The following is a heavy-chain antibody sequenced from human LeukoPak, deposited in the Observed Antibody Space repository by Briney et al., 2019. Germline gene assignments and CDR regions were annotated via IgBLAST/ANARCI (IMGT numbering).Heavy chain of an antibody. CDR2: VYHSGIS. V-gene: IGHV4-59*04. CDR1: GGSISSYY. Sequence: SETLSLTCTVSGGSISSYYWSWIRQPPGKGLEWIGSVYHSGISYYNPSLKSRVSISVDTSKNQFSMRLSSVTAADTATYYCAGWSGELLSIFAFWGQGTLVTVYS. CDR3: AGWSGELLSIFAF. D-gene: IGHD3-10*01. J-gene: IGHJ4*02.